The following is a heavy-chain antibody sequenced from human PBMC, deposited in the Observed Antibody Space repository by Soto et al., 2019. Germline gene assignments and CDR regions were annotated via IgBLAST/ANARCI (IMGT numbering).Heavy chain of an antibody. CDR2: IYYSGST. J-gene: IGHJ6*02. D-gene: IGHD3-3*01. CDR3: ARGMTIFGVVTRARVVDV. Sequence: QLQLQESGPGLVKPSETLSLTCTVSGGSISSSSYYWGWIRQPPGKGLEWIGSIYYSGSTYYNPSLKSRVTISVDTSKNQFSLKLSSVTAADTAVYYCARGMTIFGVVTRARVVDVWGQGTTVTVSS. CDR1: GGSISSSSYY. V-gene: IGHV4-39*01.